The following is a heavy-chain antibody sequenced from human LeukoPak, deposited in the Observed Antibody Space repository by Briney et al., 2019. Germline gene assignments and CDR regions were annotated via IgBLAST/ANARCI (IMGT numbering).Heavy chain of an antibody. CDR2: IYYSGST. CDR1: GGSINNYY. CDR3: ARGTVGGGWSPFDY. D-gene: IGHD6-19*01. Sequence: SETLSLTCTVSGGSINNYYWSWIRQPPGKGLEGIGYIYYSGSTNYNPSLKSRVSISVDTSKNQFSLKLSSVTAADTAVYYCARGTVGGGWSPFDYWGQGTLVTVSS. J-gene: IGHJ4*02. V-gene: IGHV4-59*01.